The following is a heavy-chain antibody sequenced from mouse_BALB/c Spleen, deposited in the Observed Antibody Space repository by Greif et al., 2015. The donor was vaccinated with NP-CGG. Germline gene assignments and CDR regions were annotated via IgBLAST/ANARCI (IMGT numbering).Heavy chain of an antibody. V-gene: IGHV1-9*01. Sequence: VQLQQSGAELMKPGASVKISCKATGYTFSSYWIEWVKQRPGHGLEWIGEILPGSGSTNYNEKFKGKATFTADTYSNPAYMQLSSLTSEDSAVYYCARRDYYGSGGYFDYWGQGTTLTVSS. CDR2: ILPGSGST. J-gene: IGHJ2*01. CDR1: GYTFSSYW. D-gene: IGHD1-1*01. CDR3: ARRDYYGSGGYFDY.